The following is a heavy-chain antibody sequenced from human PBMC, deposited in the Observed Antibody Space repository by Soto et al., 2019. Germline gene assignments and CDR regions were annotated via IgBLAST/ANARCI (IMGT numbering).Heavy chain of an antibody. CDR1: GVTVNISA. CDR3: STRHLQCCSGGTCNPFDF. D-gene: IGHD2-15*01. V-gene: IGHV3-23*01. J-gene: IGHJ4*02. CDR2: ISISGDST. Sequence: PGWSMEISCASCGVTVNISAIAGARQTTGKGLDWVSTISISGDSTYYADSVKGRFTIARDNSKNTVFLQMNSLRAEDTAMYYCSTRHLQCCSGGTCNPFDFWGQGALVTVSS.